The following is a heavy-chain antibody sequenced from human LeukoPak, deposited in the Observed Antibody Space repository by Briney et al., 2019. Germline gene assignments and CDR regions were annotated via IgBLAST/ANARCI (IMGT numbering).Heavy chain of an antibody. D-gene: IGHD3-10*01. Sequence: ESRHISCKGSGYSFTSYWIGWVRQMPGKGLEWMGIIYSGDSDTRYRPSFQGQVTISADKSISTAYLQWSSLKASDTAMYYCARQKNGDYAFDIWGHGKIGSVSS. J-gene: IGHJ3*02. V-gene: IGHV5-51*01. CDR1: GYSFTSYW. CDR2: IYSGDSDT. CDR3: ARQKNGDYAFDI.